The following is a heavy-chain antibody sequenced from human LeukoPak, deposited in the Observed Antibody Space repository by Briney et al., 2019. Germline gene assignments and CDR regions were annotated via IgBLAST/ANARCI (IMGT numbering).Heavy chain of an antibody. CDR1: GFSFSSYA. CDR3: AKNQLLTLTYYFDY. CDR2: ISGSGGST. Sequence: GGSLRLSCAASGFSFSSYAMSWVRQAPGKGLEWVSAISGSGGSTYYAGSVKGRFTISRDNSKNTLYLQMNSLRAEDTAVYYCAKNQLLTLTYYFDYWGQGTLVTVSS. D-gene: IGHD2-2*01. V-gene: IGHV3-23*01. J-gene: IGHJ4*02.